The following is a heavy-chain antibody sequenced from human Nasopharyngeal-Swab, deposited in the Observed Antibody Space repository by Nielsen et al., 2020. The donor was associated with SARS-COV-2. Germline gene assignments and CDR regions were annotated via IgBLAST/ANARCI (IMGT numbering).Heavy chain of an antibody. CDR3: ARAVAGTYYYYGMDV. D-gene: IGHD6-19*01. Sequence: GGSLRLSCKGSGYSFTSYWISWVRQMPGKGLEWMGRIDPSDSYTNYSPSFQGHVTISADKSISTAYLQWSSLKASDTAMYYCARAVAGTYYYYGMDVWGQGTTVTVSS. J-gene: IGHJ6*02. CDR1: GYSFTSYW. CDR2: IDPSDSYT. V-gene: IGHV5-10-1*01.